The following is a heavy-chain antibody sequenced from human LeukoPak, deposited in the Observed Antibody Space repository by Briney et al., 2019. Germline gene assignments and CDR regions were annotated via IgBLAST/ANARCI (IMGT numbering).Heavy chain of an antibody. CDR1: GFTFSKYW. CDR3: ATKQWLAPPPDS. CDR2: INTDGTVT. V-gene: IGHV3-74*01. J-gene: IGHJ4*02. D-gene: IGHD6-19*01. Sequence: GGSLRLSCAASGFTFSKYWIFWVRQAPGKRLESVSRINTDGTVTTYADSVKGRFTVSRDNADNTMFLQMNSVRDEDTAVYYCATKQWLAPPPDSWGQGTPVTVSS.